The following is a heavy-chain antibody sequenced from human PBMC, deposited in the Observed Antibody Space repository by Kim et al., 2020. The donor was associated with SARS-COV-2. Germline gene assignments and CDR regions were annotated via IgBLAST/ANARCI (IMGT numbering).Heavy chain of an antibody. D-gene: IGHD6-6*01. CDR3: ERVMSYSSSS. Sequence: GGSLRLSCAASAFIVSSNHMNWVRQAPGKGLEWVSLTYSSGNTYYADSVKGRFSISRDNSKNTLYLQMNSLRAEDTAVYYCERVMSYSSSSWGQGSLVTV. CDR1: AFIVSSNH. V-gene: IGHV3-66*01. CDR2: TYSSGNT. J-gene: IGHJ5*02.